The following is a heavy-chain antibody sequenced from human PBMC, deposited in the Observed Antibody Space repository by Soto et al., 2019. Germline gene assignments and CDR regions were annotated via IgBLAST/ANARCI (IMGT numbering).Heavy chain of an antibody. D-gene: IGHD1-20*01. CDR2: IRPDNGNT. V-gene: IGHV1-18*01. Sequence: ASVKVSCKASGYTFSTSGISWVRQAPGQGLEWVGWIRPDNGNTKSARRLQGRVTLTTDTSASTAYMELRSLTSDDTAMYYCARDTESNRYNDWGQGTLVTVSS. CDR1: GYTFSTSG. CDR3: ARDTESNRYND. J-gene: IGHJ1*01.